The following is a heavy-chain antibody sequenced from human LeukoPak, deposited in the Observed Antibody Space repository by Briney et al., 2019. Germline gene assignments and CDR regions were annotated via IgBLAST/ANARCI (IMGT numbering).Heavy chain of an antibody. CDR2: IGAYNGNT. CDR1: GYTFTSYG. CDR3: ARAGYCSSTSCYNWFDP. D-gene: IGHD2-2*01. V-gene: IGHV1-18*01. Sequence: ASVKVSCKASGYTFTSYGISWVRQAPGQGLEWMGWIGAYNGNTNYAQKLQGRVTMTTDTSTSTAYMELRSLRSDDTAVYYCARAGYCSSTSCYNWFDPWGQGTLVTVSS. J-gene: IGHJ5*02.